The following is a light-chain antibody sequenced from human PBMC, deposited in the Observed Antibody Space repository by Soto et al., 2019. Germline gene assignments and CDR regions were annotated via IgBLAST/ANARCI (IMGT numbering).Light chain of an antibody. Sequence: EIVLTQSPATLSLSPGERATLSCRASQSVSSYFAWYQQKPGQAPRLLIYDASNRATGIPARFSGSGSGTDFTITISSLEPEDFAVYYCQQRSNWPLITFGQGTRLEIK. V-gene: IGKV3-11*01. CDR2: DAS. CDR1: QSVSSY. CDR3: QQRSNWPLIT. J-gene: IGKJ5*01.